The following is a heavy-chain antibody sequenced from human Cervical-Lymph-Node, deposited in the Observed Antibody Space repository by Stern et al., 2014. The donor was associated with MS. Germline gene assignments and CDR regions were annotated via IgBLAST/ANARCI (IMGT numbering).Heavy chain of an antibody. V-gene: IGHV5-51*01. CDR1: GYTFTSYW. CDR2: IFPGGSDI. Sequence: EVKLVQSGPEVKRPGESLKISCQASGYTFTSYWIGGVRQMPGKGLDGIAIIFPGGSDIRYSPSFQGQVTISADKSSSTAYLQWNNLKASDTAIYYCARQRYFDYWGQGTLVTVSS. CDR3: ARQRYFDY. J-gene: IGHJ4*02.